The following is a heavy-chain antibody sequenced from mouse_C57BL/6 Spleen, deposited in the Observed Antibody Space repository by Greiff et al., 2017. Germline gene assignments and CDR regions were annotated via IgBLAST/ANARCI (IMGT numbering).Heavy chain of an antibody. Sequence: QVQLQQPGAELVRPGTSVKLSCKASGYTFTSYWMHWVKQRPGQGLEWIGVIDPSASYTNYNQKFKGKATLTVDTSSSTAYMQLSSLTSEVSAVYYCARELLRYYFDDWGQGTTLTV. V-gene: IGHV1-59*01. CDR2: IDPSASYT. D-gene: IGHD1-1*01. CDR1: GYTFTSYW. J-gene: IGHJ2*01. CDR3: ARELLRYYFDD.